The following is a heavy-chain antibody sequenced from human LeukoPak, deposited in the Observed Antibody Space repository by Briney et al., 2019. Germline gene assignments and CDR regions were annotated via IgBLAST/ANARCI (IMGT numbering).Heavy chain of an antibody. CDR3: AKEYQYSSPGHYYYYGMDV. J-gene: IGHJ6*02. D-gene: IGHD6-6*01. Sequence: GGSLRLSCAASGFTFSSYGMHWVRQAPDKGLEWVAVISYDGSNKYYADSVKGRFTISRDNSKNTLYLQMNSLRAEDTAVYYCAKEYQYSSPGHYYYYGMDVWGQGTTVTVSS. CDR2: ISYDGSNK. CDR1: GFTFSSYG. V-gene: IGHV3-30*18.